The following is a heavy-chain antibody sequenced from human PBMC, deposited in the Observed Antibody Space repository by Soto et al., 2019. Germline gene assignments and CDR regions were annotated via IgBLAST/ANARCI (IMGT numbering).Heavy chain of an antibody. CDR1: GFTFDDYA. CDR2: INWNSGSI. J-gene: IGHJ1*01. D-gene: IGHD6-13*01. CDR3: VKDESINWYSGHFRH. V-gene: IGHV3-9*01. Sequence: VQLVESGGGLVQPGRSLRLSCAASGFTFDDYAMHWVRQVPGKGLEWVSGINWNSGSIGYADSVKGRFAISRDNAKNSLHLQMNSLRAEDTAFYYCVKDESINWYSGHFRHWGQGTPVTVSS.